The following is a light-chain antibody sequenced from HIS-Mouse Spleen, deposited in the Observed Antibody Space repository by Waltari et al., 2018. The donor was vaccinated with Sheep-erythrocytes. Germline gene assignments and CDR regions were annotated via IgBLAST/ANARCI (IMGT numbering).Light chain of an antibody. CDR1: QSSSSW. CDR3: QQYNSYPLT. J-gene: IGKJ4*01. Sequence: DIQMTQSPSTLSASVGDRVTLTCRASQSSSSWLAWYQQKPGKAPKPLIYKASSLESGVPSRFSGSGSGTEFTLTISSLQPDDFATYYCQQYNSYPLTFGGGTKVEIK. V-gene: IGKV1-5*03. CDR2: KAS.